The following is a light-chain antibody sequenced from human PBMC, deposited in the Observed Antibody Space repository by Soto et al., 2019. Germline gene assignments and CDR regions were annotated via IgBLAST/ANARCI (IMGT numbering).Light chain of an antibody. J-gene: IGKJ3*01. CDR1: QSVGDNY. CDR2: GAS. V-gene: IGKV3-20*01. Sequence: EIVLTQSPGTLSLSPGERVTLSCRASQSVGDNYLAWYRQKPGQAPRILIYGASHRATGIPDRFSGSGSGTDVSITISRLEPEDFAVYYCQHSGSSPQFTFGPGTKVEIK. CDR3: QHSGSSPQFT.